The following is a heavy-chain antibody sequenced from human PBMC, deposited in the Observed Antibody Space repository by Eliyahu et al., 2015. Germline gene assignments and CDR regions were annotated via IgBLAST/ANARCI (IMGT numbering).Heavy chain of an antibody. CDR3: ARHGGYNYGFPRYFDY. CDR1: GGXIGSSSXY. Sequence: QLQLQESGPGLVKPSETLSLTCTVSGGXIGSSSXYWGWIRQPPGTGLEWIGSVXFPGNTYYXPSLXXRVTISVDTSKNQFSLKLSSVTAADTAVYHCARHGGYNYGFPRYFDYWGQGTLVTVSS. D-gene: IGHD5-18*01. J-gene: IGHJ4*02. CDR2: VXFPGNT. V-gene: IGHV4-39*01.